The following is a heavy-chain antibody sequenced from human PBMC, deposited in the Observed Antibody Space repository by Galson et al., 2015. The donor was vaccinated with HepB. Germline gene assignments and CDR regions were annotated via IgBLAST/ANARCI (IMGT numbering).Heavy chain of an antibody. CDR1: GYTFTSYA. CDR3: ARSRPVLRYFDRNDAFDI. CDR2: INTNTGNP. Sequence: SVKVSCKASGYTFTSYAMNWVRQAPGQGLEWMGWINTNTGNPTYAQGFTGRFVFSLDTSVSTAYLQISSLKAEDTAVYYCARSRPVLRYFDRNDAFDIWGQGTMVTVSS. J-gene: IGHJ3*02. D-gene: IGHD3-9*01. V-gene: IGHV7-4-1*02.